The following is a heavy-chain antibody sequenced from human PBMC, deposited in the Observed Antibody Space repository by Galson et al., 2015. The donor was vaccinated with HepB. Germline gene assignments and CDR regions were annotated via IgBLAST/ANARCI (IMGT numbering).Heavy chain of an antibody. CDR1: GFTVSSNY. CDR2: IYSGGST. D-gene: IGHD2-21*02. Sequence: SLRLSCAASGFTVSSNYMSWVRQGPGKGLEWVSVIYSGGSTSYADSVRGRFTISRHNSKNTLYPQMNSLRAEDTAVYYCARVSVTATPHYEYWGQGTLVTVSS. V-gene: IGHV3-53*04. CDR3: ARVSVTATPHYEY. J-gene: IGHJ4*02.